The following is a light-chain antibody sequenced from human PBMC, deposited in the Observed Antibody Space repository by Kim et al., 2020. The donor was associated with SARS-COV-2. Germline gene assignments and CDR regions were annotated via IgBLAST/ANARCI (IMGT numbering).Light chain of an antibody. V-gene: IGLV3-19*01. J-gene: IGLJ2*01. CDR3: NSRDSSGNHVV. Sequence: ALGQTVRITCQGDSLRSYYASWYQKKPGQAPVLVIYAKNNRPSGIPDRFSGSSSGTTASLTITGAQAEDEADYYCNSRDSSGNHVVFGGGTQLTVL. CDR1: SLRSYY. CDR2: AKN.